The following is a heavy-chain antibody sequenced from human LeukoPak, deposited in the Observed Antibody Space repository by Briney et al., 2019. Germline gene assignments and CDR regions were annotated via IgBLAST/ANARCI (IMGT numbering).Heavy chain of an antibody. Sequence: ASVKVSCKASGYTFTGYYMHWVRQAPGQGLEWMGWINPNSGGTNYAQKFQGRVTMTRDTSISTAYMELSGLRSDDTAVYYCARAKQQLGNTGGNAFDIWGQGTMVTVSS. J-gene: IGHJ3*02. CDR2: INPNSGGT. D-gene: IGHD6-13*01. V-gene: IGHV1-2*02. CDR3: ARAKQQLGNTGGNAFDI. CDR1: GYTFTGYY.